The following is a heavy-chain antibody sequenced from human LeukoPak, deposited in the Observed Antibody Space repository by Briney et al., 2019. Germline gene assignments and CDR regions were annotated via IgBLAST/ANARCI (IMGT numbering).Heavy chain of an antibody. V-gene: IGHV3-43*02. Sequence: PGGSLRLSCVVSGLPIADFAMHWVRQAPGKGLEWASLISGDGVSTFYADSVKGRFGISRDNSKNSLSLEMNSLRTEDTAMYYCARESGKFDYWGQGTLVAVSS. CDR3: ARESGKFDY. J-gene: IGHJ4*02. CDR2: ISGDGVST. CDR1: GLPIADFA.